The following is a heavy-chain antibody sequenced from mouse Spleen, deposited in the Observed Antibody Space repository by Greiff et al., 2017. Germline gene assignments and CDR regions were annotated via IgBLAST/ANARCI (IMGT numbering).Heavy chain of an antibody. J-gene: IGHJ4*01. CDR2: ISDGGSYT. D-gene: IGHD1-1*01. Sequence: EVKVVESGGGLVKPGGSLKLSCAASGFTFSSYAMSWVRQTPEKRLEWVATISDGGSYTYYPDNVKGRFTISRDNAKNNLYLQMSHLKSEDTAMYYCAREDLTTVVAYYAMDYWGQGTSVTVSS. V-gene: IGHV5-4*01. CDR1: GFTFSSYA. CDR3: AREDLTTVVAYYAMDY.